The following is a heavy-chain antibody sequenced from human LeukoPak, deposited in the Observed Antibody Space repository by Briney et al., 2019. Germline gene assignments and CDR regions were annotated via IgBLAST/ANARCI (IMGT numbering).Heavy chain of an antibody. V-gene: IGHV3-73*01. CDR1: GFTFSGSA. CDR2: IRSKANSYAT. D-gene: IGHD6-13*01. J-gene: IGHJ6*03. CDR3: TREGRYSSSWVYYYYMDV. Sequence: GGSLRLSCAASGFTFSGSAMHWVRQASGKGLEWVGRIRSKANSYATAYAASVKGRFTISRDDSKNTAYLQMNSLKTEDTAVHYCTREGRYSSSWVYYYYMDVWGKGTTVTVSS.